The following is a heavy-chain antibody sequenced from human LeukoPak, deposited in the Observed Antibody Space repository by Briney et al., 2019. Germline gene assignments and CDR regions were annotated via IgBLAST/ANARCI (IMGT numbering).Heavy chain of an antibody. CDR3: ARSQGTIPDSVPLDI. V-gene: IGHV3-21*01. CDR2: LSTSSSYI. D-gene: IGHD5/OR15-5a*01. CDR1: GFTFSSYS. Sequence: GGSLRLSCAASGFTFSSYSMNWVRQAPGMGLEWVSSLSTSSSYIYYADSLKGRFTISRDNAKNSLYLQMNSLRAEDTAVYYCARSQGTIPDSVPLDIWGQGTMVTVSS. J-gene: IGHJ3*02.